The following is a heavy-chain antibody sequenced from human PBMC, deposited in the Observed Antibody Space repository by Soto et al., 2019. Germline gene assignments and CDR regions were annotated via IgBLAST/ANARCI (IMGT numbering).Heavy chain of an antibody. J-gene: IGHJ4*02. CDR3: AREDSIIIPAVSDF. CDR2: ISKSDYT. CDR1: GFAFNNYG. V-gene: IGHV3-21*01. D-gene: IGHD2-2*01. Sequence: EVQLLESGGGLVRPGGSLRLSCTVSGFAFNNYGINWVRQAPGKGLEWVSSISKSDYTYYSDSVKGRFTISRDNAKNSVFLQMNTLRVEDTAVYYCAREDSIIIPAVSDFWGQGTLVTVSS.